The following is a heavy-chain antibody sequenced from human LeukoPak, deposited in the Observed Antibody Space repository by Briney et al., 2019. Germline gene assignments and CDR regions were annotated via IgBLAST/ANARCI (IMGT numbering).Heavy chain of an antibody. CDR3: AKDLLDTAMVSRGDY. J-gene: IGHJ4*02. V-gene: IGHV3-30*02. CDR2: IRYDGSNK. CDR1: GFTFSSYG. Sequence: GGSLRLSCAASGFTFSSYGMHWVRRAPGKGLEWVAFIRYDGSNKYYADSVKGRFTISRDNSKNTLYLQMNSLRAEDTAVYYCAKDLLDTAMVSRGDYWGQGTLVTVSS. D-gene: IGHD5-18*01.